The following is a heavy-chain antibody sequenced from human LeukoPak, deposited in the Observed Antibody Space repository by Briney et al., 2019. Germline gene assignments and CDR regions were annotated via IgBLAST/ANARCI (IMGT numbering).Heavy chain of an antibody. CDR3: AKRGDCSGTCTYDY. CDR2: VGGSGFKT. CDR1: GFTFSNYA. V-gene: IGHV3-23*01. Sequence: GGSLRLSCAASGFTFSNYAMHWVRQAPGKGLEGVSIVGGSGFKTYYADSVKGRFTISRDNSKNTVYLQMNSLRAEDTAVYYCAKRGDCSGTCTYDYWGQGTLVTVSS. J-gene: IGHJ4*02. D-gene: IGHD2-2*01.